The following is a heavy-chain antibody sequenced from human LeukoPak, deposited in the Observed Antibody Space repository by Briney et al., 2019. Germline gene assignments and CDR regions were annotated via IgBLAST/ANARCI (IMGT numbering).Heavy chain of an antibody. CDR3: ARVNPECNIVVVPAAIYFDY. V-gene: IGHV3-23*01. CDR1: GFTFSSYA. CDR2: ISGSGGST. J-gene: IGHJ4*02. D-gene: IGHD2-2*02. Sequence: GGSLRLSCAASGFTFSSYAMSWVRQAPGKGLEWVSAISGSGGSTYYADSVKGRFTISRDNSKNTLYLQMNSLRAEDTAVYYCARVNPECNIVVVPAAIYFDYWGQGTLVTVSS.